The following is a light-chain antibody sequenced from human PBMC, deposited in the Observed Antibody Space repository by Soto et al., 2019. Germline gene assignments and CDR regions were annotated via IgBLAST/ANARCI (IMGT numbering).Light chain of an antibody. CDR3: QRYGSSPPWT. CDR2: GAS. V-gene: IGKV3-20*01. J-gene: IGKJ1*01. CDR1: QSVSSSY. Sequence: EIVLTQSPGTLSLSPGERATLSCRASQSVSSSYLAWYQQKPGQAPRLLIYGASSRATGSPDRFSGSGSGTDFPLTISRLEPEDFAVYYCQRYGSSPPWTFGQGTKVEIK.